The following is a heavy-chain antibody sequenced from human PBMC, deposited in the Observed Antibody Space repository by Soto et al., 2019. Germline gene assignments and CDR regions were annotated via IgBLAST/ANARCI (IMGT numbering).Heavy chain of an antibody. Sequence: QVQLVESGGGVVQPGRSLRLSCAASGFTFSSYGMQCVRHAPGKGLECVAVLSYDGSNKYYADSVKGRFTIARDNSKNTLYLQMNSLRAEDNAVYYCASWFGACDYWGQGTLGTVSS. CDR1: GFTFSSYG. CDR3: ASWFGACDY. V-gene: IGHV3-30*03. CDR2: LSYDGSNK. D-gene: IGHD3-10*01. J-gene: IGHJ4*02.